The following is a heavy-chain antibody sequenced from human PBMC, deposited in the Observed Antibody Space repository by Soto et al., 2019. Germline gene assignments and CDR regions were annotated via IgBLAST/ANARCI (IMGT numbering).Heavy chain of an antibody. CDR2: ITPIFGTT. J-gene: IGHJ5*02. CDR3: ARVGRVVVAATPTCTWFDP. V-gene: IGHV1-69*06. Sequence: VQLVQSGAEVKKPGSSVIVSCKASGGTFNSYGISWVRQAPGQGLEWMGGITPIFGTTNYAQKFQARITIYADKSTTTAYMELSSLRSEDTAVYYCARVGRVVVAATPTCTWFDPGGQGTPVTVSS. CDR1: GGTFNSYG. D-gene: IGHD2-15*01.